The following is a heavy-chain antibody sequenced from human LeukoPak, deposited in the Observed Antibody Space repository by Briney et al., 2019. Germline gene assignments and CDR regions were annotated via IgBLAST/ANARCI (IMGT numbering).Heavy chain of an antibody. D-gene: IGHD1-26*01. V-gene: IGHV4-34*01. CDR2: INHSGST. J-gene: IGHJ4*02. CDR1: GGSFSGYY. Sequence: PSETLSLTCAVYGGSFSGYYWSWIRQPPGKGLEWIGEINHSGSTNYNPSLKSRVTISVDTSKNQFSLKLSSVTAADTAVYYCARDPAWELRVFDYWGQGTRVSVSS. CDR3: ARDPAWELRVFDY.